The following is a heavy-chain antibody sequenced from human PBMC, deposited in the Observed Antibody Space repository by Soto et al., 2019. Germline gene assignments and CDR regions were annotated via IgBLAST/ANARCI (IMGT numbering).Heavy chain of an antibody. J-gene: IGHJ6*01. CDR1: GGSFSGYY. D-gene: IGHD3-3*01. V-gene: IGHV4-34*01. CDR3: ARDTTGLTIFGVVRESSGVDV. Sequence: QVQLQQWGAGLLKPSETLSLTCAVYGGSFSGYYWSWIRQHPGRGLEWIGFIYYSGTTYYNPSLKSRVTISVGTSKNQFSLKLSFVTAADAAVYYCARDTTGLTIFGVVRESSGVDVWGQGTTVTVSS. CDR2: IYYSGTT.